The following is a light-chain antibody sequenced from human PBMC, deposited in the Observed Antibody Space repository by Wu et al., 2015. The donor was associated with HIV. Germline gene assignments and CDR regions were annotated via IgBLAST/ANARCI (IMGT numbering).Light chain of an antibody. CDR3: QQYSHWPTWT. J-gene: IGKJ1*01. Sequence: SPTLLLAGPRQSVYTNLAWYHAENWPGSHVSSFLTRPPGPTGIPARFSGSGSGTEFTLTISSIQSEDFAVYYCQQYSHWPTWTFGQGTKVEVK. CDR2: TRP. CDR1: QSVYTN. V-gene: IGKV3-15*01.